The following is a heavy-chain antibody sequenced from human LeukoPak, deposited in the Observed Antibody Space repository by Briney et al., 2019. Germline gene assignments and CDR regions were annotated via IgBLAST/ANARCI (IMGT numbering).Heavy chain of an antibody. J-gene: IGHJ4*02. V-gene: IGHV4-61*01. CDR2: IYYSGIT. D-gene: IGHD1-1*01. CDR1: GGSVSSGSYY. CDR3: AANEGSDLDY. Sequence: KPSETLSLTCPVSGGSVSSGSYYWSWIRQPAGEGLEWIGYIYYSGITNYNPSLKSRVTISVDTSKNQFSLKLSSVTAADTAVYYCAANEGSDLDYWGQGTLVTVSS.